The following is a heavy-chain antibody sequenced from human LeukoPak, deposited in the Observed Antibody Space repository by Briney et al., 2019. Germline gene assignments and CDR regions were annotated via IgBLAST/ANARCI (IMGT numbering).Heavy chain of an antibody. V-gene: IGHV4-39*02. J-gene: IGHJ4*02. CDR2: IYYSGAT. D-gene: IGHD3-3*01. Sequence: SETLSLTCSVSGGSISSSSQTWGWIRQSPGKGLQWIGSIYYSGATYHNPPLKSRVTMSLDMSKNHFSLKLTSVTAADTAVYYSVREEFAIFGVGPALGWGQGTLVIVSS. CDR3: VREEFAIFGVGPALG. CDR1: GGSISSSSQT.